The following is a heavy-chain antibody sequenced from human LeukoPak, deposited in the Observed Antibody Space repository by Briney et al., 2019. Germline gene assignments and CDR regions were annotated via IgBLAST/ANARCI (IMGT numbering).Heavy chain of an antibody. V-gene: IGHV3-23*01. CDR1: GFTFSSYA. CDR3: AKDRLIAARLFAY. CDR2: ISGSGGST. D-gene: IGHD6-6*01. Sequence: QPGGSLRLSCAASGFTFSSYAMSWVRQAPGKGLEWVSAISGSGGSTYYADSVKGRFTSSRDNSKNTLYLQMNCLRAEDTAVYYCAKDRLIAARLFAYWGQGTLVTVSS. J-gene: IGHJ4*02.